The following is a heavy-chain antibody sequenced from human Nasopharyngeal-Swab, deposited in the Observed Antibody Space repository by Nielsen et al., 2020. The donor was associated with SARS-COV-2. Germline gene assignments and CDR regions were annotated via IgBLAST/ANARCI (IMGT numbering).Heavy chain of an antibody. Sequence: GESLKISCKGSGYSFSSYWIGWVRQMPGKGLEWMGIMYPRDSDTGYCPSFQGQVTISADKSISTAYLQWSSLKASDTAMYYCATAYNGNYYWDYWGQGTLVTVSS. J-gene: IGHJ4*02. V-gene: IGHV5-51*01. CDR3: ATAYNGNYYWDY. CDR2: MYPRDSDT. D-gene: IGHD1-7*01. CDR1: GYSFSSYW.